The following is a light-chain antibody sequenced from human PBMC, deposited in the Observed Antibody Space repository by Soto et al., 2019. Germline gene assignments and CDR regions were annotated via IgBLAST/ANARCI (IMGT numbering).Light chain of an antibody. Sequence: DLEMPQSPDSLALSLGESSTINCKSSQSVLYSSNNKNYLAWYQQKPGQPPKALIYWASTRESGVPDRFSGSGSGTDFTLTISSLQAEDVAVYYCQQYYTTPWTFGQGTKVDI. V-gene: IGKV4-1*01. J-gene: IGKJ1*01. CDR2: WAS. CDR1: QSVLYSSNNKNY. CDR3: QQYYTTPWT.